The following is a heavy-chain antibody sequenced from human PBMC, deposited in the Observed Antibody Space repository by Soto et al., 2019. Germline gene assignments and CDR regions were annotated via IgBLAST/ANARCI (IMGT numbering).Heavy chain of an antibody. CDR2: IYPGDSDT. D-gene: IGHD5-18*01. Sequence: PGESLKISFKGSGYSFTSYLIGWVRQMPGKGLEWMGIIYPGDSDTRYSPSFQGKVTISADKSISTAYLQWSSLKASDTAMYYCAGHRVTANYYYYGMDVRGQGTTVPVCS. J-gene: IGHJ6*02. CDR1: GYSFTSYL. CDR3: AGHRVTANYYYYGMDV. V-gene: IGHV5-51*01.